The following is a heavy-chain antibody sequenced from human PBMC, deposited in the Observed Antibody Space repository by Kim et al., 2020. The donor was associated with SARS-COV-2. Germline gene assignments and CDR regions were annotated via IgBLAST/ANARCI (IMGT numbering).Heavy chain of an antibody. V-gene: IGHV3-23*01. CDR3: AKRRWLQFEGPSDY. Sequence: GGSLRLSCAASGFTFSSYAMSWVRQAPGKGLEWVSAISGSGGSTYYADSVKGRFTISRDNSKNTLFLQMNSLRAEDTAVYFCAKRRWLQFEGPSDYWGQGTLVTVSS. J-gene: IGHJ4*02. D-gene: IGHD5-12*01. CDR1: GFTFSSYA. CDR2: ISGSGGST.